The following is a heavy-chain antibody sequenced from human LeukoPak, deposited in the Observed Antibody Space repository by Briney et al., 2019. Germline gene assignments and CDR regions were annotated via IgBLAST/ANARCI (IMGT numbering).Heavy chain of an antibody. CDR2: IYHSGST. J-gene: IGHJ6*02. V-gene: IGHV4-30-2*01. Sequence: SQTLSLTCAVSGGSISSGGYSWSWIRQPPGKGLEWIGYIYHSGSTYYNPSLKSRVTISVDRSKNQFSLKLSSVTAADTAVYYCARDGGGGYGMDVWGQGTTVTVSS. D-gene: IGHD3-16*01. CDR3: ARDGGGGYGMDV. CDR1: GGSISSGGYS.